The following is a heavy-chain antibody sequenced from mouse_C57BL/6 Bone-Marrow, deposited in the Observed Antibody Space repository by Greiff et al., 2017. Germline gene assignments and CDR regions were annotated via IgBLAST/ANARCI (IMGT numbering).Heavy chain of an antibody. Sequence: QVQLQQPGAELVRPGSSVKLSCKASGYTFTSYWMDWVKQRPGQGLEWIGNIYPSDSETHYNQKFKDKATLTVDKSSSTAYMQLSSLTSEDSAVYYCARDIYYYGRGYFDVWGTGTTVTVSS. CDR3: ARDIYYYGRGYFDV. D-gene: IGHD1-1*01. V-gene: IGHV1-61*01. CDR1: GYTFTSYW. J-gene: IGHJ1*03. CDR2: IYPSDSET.